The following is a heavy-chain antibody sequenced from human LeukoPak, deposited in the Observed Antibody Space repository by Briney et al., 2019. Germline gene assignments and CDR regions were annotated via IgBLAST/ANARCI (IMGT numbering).Heavy chain of an antibody. CDR3: ARGWDYDSGGRPTAYVY. CDR2: IIPLFGTA. J-gene: IGHJ4*02. D-gene: IGHD3-22*01. V-gene: IGHV1-69*13. CDR1: GGTFSNYA. Sequence: SVKVSCKASGGTFSNYAINWVRQAPGPGLEWMGGIIPLFGTANYAQKFQGRVTITADESTGTVYMELNSLKSEDTAVYYCARGWDYDSGGRPTAYVYWGQGTLVTVSS.